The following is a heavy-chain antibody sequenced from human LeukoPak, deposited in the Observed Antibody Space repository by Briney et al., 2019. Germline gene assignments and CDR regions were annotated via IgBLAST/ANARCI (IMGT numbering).Heavy chain of an antibody. Sequence: ASVKVSCKASGGTFSSYTISWVRQAPGQGLEWMGRIVPSLGIANYAQKFQGRVTITADKSTSTAYMELSSLRSEDTAVYYCARGSGYFQFDYWGQGTLVTVSS. V-gene: IGHV1-69*02. D-gene: IGHD3-22*01. CDR3: ARGSGYFQFDY. CDR1: GGTFSSYT. J-gene: IGHJ4*02. CDR2: IVPSLGIA.